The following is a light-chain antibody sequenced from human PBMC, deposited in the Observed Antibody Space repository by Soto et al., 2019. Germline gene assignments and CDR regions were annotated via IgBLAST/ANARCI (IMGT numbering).Light chain of an antibody. V-gene: IGLV3-9*01. Sequence: SYELTQPLSVSVALGQTARITCGGNNIGSKNVHWYQQKPGQAPVLVIYRDSNRPSGIPERFSGSNSGNTATLTISRAQAGDEADYYCQVGDSSTADVVFGGGTKLTVL. CDR2: RDS. CDR1: NIGSKN. CDR3: QVGDSSTADVV. J-gene: IGLJ2*01.